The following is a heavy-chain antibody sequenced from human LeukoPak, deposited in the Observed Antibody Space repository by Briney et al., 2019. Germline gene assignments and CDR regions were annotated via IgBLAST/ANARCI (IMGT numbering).Heavy chain of an antibody. J-gene: IGHJ4*02. D-gene: IGHD3-10*01. V-gene: IGHV4-61*02. CDR2: IYTSGST. CDR3: ARDGGSGSYYTIGY. CDR1: GGSISSGSYY. Sequence: SETLSLTCTVSGGSISSGSYYWSWIRQPAGKGLEWIGRIYTSGSTNYNPSLKSRVTISVDTSKNQFSLKLSSVTAADTAVYYCARDGGSGSYYTIGYWGQGTLVTVSS.